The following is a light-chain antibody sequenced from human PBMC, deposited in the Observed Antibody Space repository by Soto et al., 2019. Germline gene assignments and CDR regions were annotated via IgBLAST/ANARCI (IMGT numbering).Light chain of an antibody. Sequence: IQRTQSPATRSTAGAGRVTIPCQASESISRWLAWYQQKPGKPPNLLIYKASTLGSGVPSRFSGTGSGTEFTLTISSLQPDDFATYYCQQYDNPPPFPVGQVTRLEIK. CDR2: KAS. V-gene: IGKV1-5*03. CDR3: QQYDNPPPFP. CDR1: ESISRW. J-gene: IGKJ5*01.